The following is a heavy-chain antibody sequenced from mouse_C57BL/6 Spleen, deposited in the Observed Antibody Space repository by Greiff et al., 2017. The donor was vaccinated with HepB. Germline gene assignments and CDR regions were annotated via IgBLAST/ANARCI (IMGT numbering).Heavy chain of an antibody. CDR3: ARGRYYYGSSYVFDY. CDR1: GYTFTDYY. V-gene: IGHV1-26*01. J-gene: IGHJ2*01. D-gene: IGHD1-1*01. Sequence: EVQLQQSGPELVKPGASVKISCKASGYTFTDYYMNWVKQSHGKSLEWIGDINPNNGGTSYNQKFKGKATLTVDKSSSTAYMELRSLTSEDSAVYYCARGRYYYGSSYVFDYWGQGTTLTVSS. CDR2: INPNNGGT.